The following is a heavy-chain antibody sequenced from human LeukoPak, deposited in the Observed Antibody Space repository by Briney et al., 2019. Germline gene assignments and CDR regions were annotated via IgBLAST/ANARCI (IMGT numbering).Heavy chain of an antibody. CDR3: ARLHKQWLVRSYYFDY. Sequence: PSETLSLTCTVSGGSISSYYWSWIRQPPGKGLGWVGHIYYLGSTNYNPSLKSRVTISIDTSKNYFSLKLNSVTAADTAVYYCARLHKQWLVRSYYFDYWGQGTLVTVSS. CDR1: GGSISSYY. D-gene: IGHD6-19*01. V-gene: IGHV4-59*12. CDR2: IYYLGST. J-gene: IGHJ4*02.